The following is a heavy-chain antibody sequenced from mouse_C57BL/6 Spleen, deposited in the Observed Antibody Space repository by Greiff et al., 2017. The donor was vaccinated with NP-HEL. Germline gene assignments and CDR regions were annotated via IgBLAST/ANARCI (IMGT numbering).Heavy chain of an antibody. D-gene: IGHD1-1*01. J-gene: IGHJ1*03. V-gene: IGHV5-9-1*02. CDR3: TRESTTVGATRYFDV. CDR1: GFTFSSYA. Sequence: DVMLVESGEGLVKPGGSLKLSCAASGFTFSSYAMSWVRPTPEQRLEWVAYISSGGDYIYYTDTVKGRFTISRDNARNTLYLQMSSLKSEDTAMYYCTRESTTVGATRYFDVWGTGTTVTVSS. CDR2: ISSGGDYI.